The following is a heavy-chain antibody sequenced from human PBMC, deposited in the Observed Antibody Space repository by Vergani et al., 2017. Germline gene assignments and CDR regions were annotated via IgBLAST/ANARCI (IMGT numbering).Heavy chain of an antibody. Sequence: EVQLVESGGGLVQPGRSLRLSCAASGFTFDDYAMHWVRQAPGKGLDWVSGISWNSGSIGYADSVKGRFTISRDNAKNSLYLQMNSLRAEDTALYYCAKDLYSSSSGAFDIWGQGTMVTVSS. V-gene: IGHV3-9*01. CDR3: AKDLYSSSSGAFDI. CDR2: ISWNSGSI. D-gene: IGHD6-6*01. J-gene: IGHJ3*02. CDR1: GFTFDDYA.